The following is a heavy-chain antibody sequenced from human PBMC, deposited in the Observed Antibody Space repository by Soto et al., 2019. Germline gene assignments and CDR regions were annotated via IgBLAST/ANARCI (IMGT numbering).Heavy chain of an antibody. V-gene: IGHV3-11*01. CDR3: ARSTVNTFLPPTYLPPESPTDY. CDR2: ISSSGSTI. Sequence: QVQLVESGGGLVKPGGSLRLSCAASGFTFSDYYMSLIRQAPGKGLEWVSSISSSGSTIYYAASVKGRFTISRDNAKKSLYLQMNSLRAEDTAVYYCARSTVNTFLPPTYLPPESPTDYLGQGTLVTVSS. D-gene: IGHD4-4*01. J-gene: IGHJ4*02. CDR1: GFTFSDYY.